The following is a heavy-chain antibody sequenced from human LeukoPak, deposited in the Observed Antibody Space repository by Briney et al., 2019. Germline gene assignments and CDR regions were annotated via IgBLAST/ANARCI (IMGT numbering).Heavy chain of an antibody. CDR1: GYTFTGYY. J-gene: IGHJ3*02. CDR2: INPNSGGT. CDR3: ARLPALQDAFDI. V-gene: IGHV1-2*02. Sequence: ASVKVSCKASGYTFTGYYMHWVRQAPGQGLEWMGWINPNSGGTNYAQKFQGRVTITRDTSISTAYMELSRLRSDDTAVYYCARLPALQDAFDIWGQGTMVTVSS.